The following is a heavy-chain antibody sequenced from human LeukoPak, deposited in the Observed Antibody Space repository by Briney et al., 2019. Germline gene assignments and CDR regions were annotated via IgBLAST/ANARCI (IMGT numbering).Heavy chain of an antibody. Sequence: SETLSLTCAVYGGSFSGYYWSWIRQPPGKGLEWIGEINHSGSTNYNPSLKSRVTISVDTSKNQFSLKLSSVTAADTAVYYCAKRPGGTPGGYYFDYWGQGTLVTVSS. J-gene: IGHJ4*02. V-gene: IGHV4-34*01. CDR1: GGSFSGYY. D-gene: IGHD3-16*01. CDR2: INHSGST. CDR3: AKRPGGTPGGYYFDY.